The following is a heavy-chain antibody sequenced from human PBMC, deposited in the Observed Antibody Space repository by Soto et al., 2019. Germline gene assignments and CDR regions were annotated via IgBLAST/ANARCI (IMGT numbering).Heavy chain of an antibody. CDR2: IIPIPGRP. J-gene: IGHJ5*02. D-gene: IGHD1-1*01. CDR1: GGTFNSYS. CDR3: ARRGLEAANWFDP. Sequence: QVQLVQSGAEVRTPGSSVKVSCKASGGTFNSYSIDWLRQAPGQGLEWMGGIIPIPGRPDYAQRFQGRVTFSADKSTSTVYMEVKGRTYEDRAVYYCARRGLEAANWFDPWGQGTLVTVSS. V-gene: IGHV1-69*02.